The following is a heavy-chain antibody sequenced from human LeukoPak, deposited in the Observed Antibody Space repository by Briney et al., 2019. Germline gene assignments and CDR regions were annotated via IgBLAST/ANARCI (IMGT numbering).Heavy chain of an antibody. J-gene: IGHJ4*02. CDR3: ARGSVRFLEWSPFDY. CDR2: IYYSGRT. CDR1: GGSISSYY. Sequence: SETLSLTCSVSGGSISSYYWSWIRQPPGKGLEWIGYIYYSGRTSYNPSLKSRVTISVDTSKNQFSLKLSSVTAADTAVYYCARGSVRFLEWSPFDYWGQGTLVTVSS. V-gene: IGHV4-59*01. D-gene: IGHD3-3*01.